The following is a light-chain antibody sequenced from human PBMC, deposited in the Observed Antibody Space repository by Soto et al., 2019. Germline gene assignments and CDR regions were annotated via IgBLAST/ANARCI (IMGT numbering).Light chain of an antibody. J-gene: IGLJ2*01. CDR3: AAWDDSLNGVV. CDR1: SSNIGSNT. Sequence: QSLLTQPPSASGTPGQRVTISCSGSSSNIGSNTVVWYQQLPGTAPKLLMYTNNKRPSGVPDRFSGSKSGTSASLAISGLQSEDEADYYCAAWDDSLNGVVFGGGTKLTVL. CDR2: TNN. V-gene: IGLV1-44*01.